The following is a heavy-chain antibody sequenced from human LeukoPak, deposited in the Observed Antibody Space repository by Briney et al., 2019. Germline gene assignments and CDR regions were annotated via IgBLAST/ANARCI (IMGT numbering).Heavy chain of an antibody. V-gene: IGHV3-11*03. CDR3: ARSPRYCSSTSCQGGNWFDP. CDR1: VFTFSYYH. Sequence: NSGGALRLSFSAPVFTFSYYHMTWIPQAPGKVLEWVSYISSSSSYTNYADSVKARFTISRDNAKNSLSLQMNSLRAEDTAVYYCARSPRYCSSTSCQGGNWFDPWGQGTLVTVSS. D-gene: IGHD2-2*01. J-gene: IGHJ5*02. CDR2: ISSSSSYT.